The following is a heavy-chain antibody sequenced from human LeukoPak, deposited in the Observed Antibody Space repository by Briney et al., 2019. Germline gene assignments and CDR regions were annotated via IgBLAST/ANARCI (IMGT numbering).Heavy chain of an antibody. V-gene: IGHV3-64D*06. D-gene: IGHD4-23*01. CDR1: GFTFSSYA. CDR2: ISGNGGNT. Sequence: GGSLRLSCSASGFTFSSYALQWVRQAPGKGLEYVSAISGNGGNTYYEDSVKGRFTISRDNSKNTLYLQMNSLRAEDTAVYYCVKTVGCPPYFDYWGQGTLVTVSS. J-gene: IGHJ4*02. CDR3: VKTVGCPPYFDY.